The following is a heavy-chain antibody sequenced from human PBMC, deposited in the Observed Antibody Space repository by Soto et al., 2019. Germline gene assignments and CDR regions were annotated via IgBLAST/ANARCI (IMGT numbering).Heavy chain of an antibody. D-gene: IGHD5-12*01. CDR2: ISAYNGNT. CDR3: ARDHTYSGYDTYYYYYMDV. V-gene: IGHV1-18*01. CDR1: GYTFTSYG. Sequence: ASVKVSCKASGYTFTSYGISWVRQAPGQGLEWMGWISAYNGNTNYAQKLQGRVTMTTDTSTSTAYMELRSLRSDDTAVYYCARDHTYSGYDTYYYYYMDVWGKGTTVTVSS. J-gene: IGHJ6*03.